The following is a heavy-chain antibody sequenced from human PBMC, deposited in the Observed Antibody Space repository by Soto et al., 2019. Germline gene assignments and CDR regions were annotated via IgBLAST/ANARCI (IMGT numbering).Heavy chain of an antibody. CDR3: ARDASPGYFDY. V-gene: IGHV1-46*01. CDR2: IDPSGGST. CDR1: GYTFVSYY. J-gene: IGHJ4*02. Sequence: QVQLVQSGAEVKKPGASVKVSCKASGYTFVSYYVQWVRQAPGQGLEWMGTIDPSGGSTTYAQNFQGRVTMTRDMSTTIVYMELSSLKSEDTAVYYCARDASPGYFDYWGQGTLVTVSS.